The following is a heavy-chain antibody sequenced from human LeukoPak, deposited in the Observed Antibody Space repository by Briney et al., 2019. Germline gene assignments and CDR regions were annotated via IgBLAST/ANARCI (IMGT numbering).Heavy chain of an antibody. CDR1: GFTFSSYA. Sequence: PGRSRRLSCAASGFTFSSYAMHWVRQAPGKGLEWVAVISYDGSNKYYADSVKGRFTISRDNSKNTLYLQMNSLRAEDTAVYYCAREVVVVPAAMGVGAFDIWGQGTMVTVSS. V-gene: IGHV3-30*04. J-gene: IGHJ3*02. D-gene: IGHD2-2*01. CDR2: ISYDGSNK. CDR3: AREVVVVPAAMGVGAFDI.